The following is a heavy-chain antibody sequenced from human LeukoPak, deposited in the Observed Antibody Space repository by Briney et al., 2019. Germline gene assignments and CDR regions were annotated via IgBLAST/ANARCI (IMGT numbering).Heavy chain of an antibody. CDR3: AKPSGSGIDY. D-gene: IGHD1-26*01. CDR2: IRYDGSNK. CDR1: GFTFSSYG. Sequence: GGSLRLSCAASGFTFSSYGMHWVRQAPGKGLEWVAFIRYDGSNKYYADSVKGRFTITRDNSKNTMYLQMNSLRLEDMAVYYCAKPSGSGIDYWGRGIRVTVSS. V-gene: IGHV3-30*02. J-gene: IGHJ4*01.